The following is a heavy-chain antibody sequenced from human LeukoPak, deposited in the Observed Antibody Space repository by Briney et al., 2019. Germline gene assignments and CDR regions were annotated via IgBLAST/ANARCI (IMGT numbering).Heavy chain of an antibody. CDR1: GFTFSSYA. V-gene: IGHV3-23*01. J-gene: IGHJ4*02. CDR2: ISGSGGST. Sequence: GGSLRLSCAASGFTFSSYAMSWVRQVPGKGLEWVSAISGSGGSTYYADSVKGRFTISRDNSKNTLYLQMNSLRAEDTAVYYCAKDVYSGSYYGIFDYWGQGTLVTVSS. D-gene: IGHD1-26*01. CDR3: AKDVYSGSYYGIFDY.